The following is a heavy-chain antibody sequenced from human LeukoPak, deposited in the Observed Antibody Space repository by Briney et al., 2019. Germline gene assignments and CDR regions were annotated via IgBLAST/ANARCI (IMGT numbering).Heavy chain of an antibody. CDR1: GGSFSGYY. D-gene: IGHD3-10*01. J-gene: IGHJ4*02. CDR3: ARGMVRGVISIAY. Sequence: SETLSLTCAVYGGSFSGYYWSWIRQPPGKGLEWTGEINQSGSTNYNPSLKSRVTISVDTSKNQFSLKLSSVTAADTAVYYCARGMVRGVISIAYWGQGTLVIVSS. CDR2: INQSGST. V-gene: IGHV4-34*01.